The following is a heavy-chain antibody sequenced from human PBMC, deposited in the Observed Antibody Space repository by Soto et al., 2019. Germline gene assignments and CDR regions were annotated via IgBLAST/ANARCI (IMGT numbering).Heavy chain of an antibody. Sequence: QGHLVQSGAEVKKPGASVKVSCKGSGYGFTTYGITWVRQAPGQGLEWMAWISAHNGNTNYAQKLQGRVTVTRDTSTSTAYMELRSVRSDDTAVYYCARGRYGDYWGQGALVTVSS. V-gene: IGHV1-18*01. J-gene: IGHJ4*02. CDR2: ISAHNGNT. CDR3: ARGRYGDY. D-gene: IGHD1-1*01. CDR1: GYGFTTYG.